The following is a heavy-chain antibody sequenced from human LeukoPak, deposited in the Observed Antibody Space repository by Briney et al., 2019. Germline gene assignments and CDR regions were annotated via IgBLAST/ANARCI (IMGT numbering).Heavy chain of an antibody. CDR1: GGSINRYY. D-gene: IGHD5-24*01. V-gene: IGHV4-59*01. CDR3: ARRGKDGYNLYSFDY. CDR2: IYYSGST. Sequence: SETLSLTCTVSGGSINRYYWSWLRQPLGKGLEWIGHIYYSGSTNYNPSLKSRVTISVDTSKNQFSLKLTSVTAADTAVYYCARRGKDGYNLYSFDYWGQGSLVTVSS. J-gene: IGHJ4*02.